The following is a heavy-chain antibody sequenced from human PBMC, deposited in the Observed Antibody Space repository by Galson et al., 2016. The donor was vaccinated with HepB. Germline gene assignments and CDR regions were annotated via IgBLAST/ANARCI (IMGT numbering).Heavy chain of an antibody. D-gene: IGHD3-9*01. V-gene: IGHV4-59*11. J-gene: IGHJ4*02. CDR2: IYYSGAT. Sequence: SETLSLTCTVSNDSITNHYWSWIRQPPGKGLEWIGYIYYSGATNYNPALKSRVTISVDKSKNQFSLQLNFVTAADTAVYYCATVRYNILTGYYKDYWGQGTLVTVSS. CDR3: ATVRYNILTGYYKDY. CDR1: NDSITNHY.